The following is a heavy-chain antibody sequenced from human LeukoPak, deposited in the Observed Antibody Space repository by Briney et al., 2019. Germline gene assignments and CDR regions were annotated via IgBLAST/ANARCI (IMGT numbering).Heavy chain of an antibody. CDR1: GFSLSTSGVG. CDR3: ARPIPDCSSTSCHGGFGAFDI. V-gene: IGHV2-5*01. D-gene: IGHD2-2*01. Sequence: SGPTLVNPTQTLTLTCTFSGFSLSTSGVGVGWIRQPPGKALEWLALIYWNDDKRYSPSLKSRLTITKDTSKNQVVLTMTNMDPVDTATYYCARPIPDCSSTSCHGGFGAFDIWGQGTMVTVSS. J-gene: IGHJ3*02. CDR2: IYWNDDK.